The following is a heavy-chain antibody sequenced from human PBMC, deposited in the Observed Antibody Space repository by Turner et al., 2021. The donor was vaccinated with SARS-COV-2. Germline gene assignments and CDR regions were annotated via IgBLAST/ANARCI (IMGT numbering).Heavy chain of an antibody. Sequence: QVQLVESGGGVVQPGRSLRLSCAASGFTFSSYGMHWVRQAPGKGLEWVAVISYDGSNKYYADSVKGRFTISRDNSKNTLYLQMNSLRAEDTAVYYCAKDLGRYCSGGSCYSGYFDYWGLGTLVTVSS. CDR3: AKDLGRYCSGGSCYSGYFDY. J-gene: IGHJ4*02. CDR1: GFTFSSYG. D-gene: IGHD2-15*01. CDR2: ISYDGSNK. V-gene: IGHV3-30*18.